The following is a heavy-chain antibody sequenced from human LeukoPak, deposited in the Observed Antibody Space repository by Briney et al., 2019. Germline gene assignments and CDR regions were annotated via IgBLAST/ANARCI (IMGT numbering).Heavy chain of an antibody. D-gene: IGHD2-15*01. V-gene: IGHV3-33*01. CDR1: GFTFSSYG. CDR3: ARDAVVVAATYYFDY. CDR2: IWYDGSNK. Sequence: PGASLRLSCAASGFTFSSYGMHWVRQAPGKGLEWVAVIWYDGSNKYYADSVKGRFTISRDNSKNTLYLQMNSLRAEDTAVYYCARDAVVVAATYYFDYWGQGTLVTVSS. J-gene: IGHJ4*02.